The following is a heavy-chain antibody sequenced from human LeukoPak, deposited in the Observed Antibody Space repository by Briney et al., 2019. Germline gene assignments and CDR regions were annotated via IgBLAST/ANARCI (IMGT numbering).Heavy chain of an antibody. CDR1: GGSISSHY. CDR2: IYYSGST. J-gene: IGHJ3*02. V-gene: IGHV4-59*11. Sequence: SETLSLTCTVSGGSISSHYWSWIRQPPGKGLEWIGYIYYSGSTNYNPSLKSRVTISVDTSKNQFSLKLSSVTAADTAVYYCARERGFDSSGYLAFDIWGQGTMVTVSS. D-gene: IGHD3-22*01. CDR3: ARERGFDSSGYLAFDI.